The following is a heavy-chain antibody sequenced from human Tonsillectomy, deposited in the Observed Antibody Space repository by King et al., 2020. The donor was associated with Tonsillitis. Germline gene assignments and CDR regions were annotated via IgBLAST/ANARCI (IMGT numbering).Heavy chain of an antibody. CDR2: ISPDNGDT. J-gene: IGHJ4*02. Sequence: QLVQSGAEVKKTGASVKVSCKASGYSFSDYGISWVRQAPGQGLEWMGWISPDNGDTNYARKVQGRVTMTTDTSTRTAYMELTNLKSDDTGVYYCAKDGLSGAIFGLRIIAFDYWGQGTLVTVSS. CDR3: AKDGLSGAIFGLRIIAFDY. CDR1: GYSFSDYG. D-gene: IGHD3-3*01. V-gene: IGHV1-18*01.